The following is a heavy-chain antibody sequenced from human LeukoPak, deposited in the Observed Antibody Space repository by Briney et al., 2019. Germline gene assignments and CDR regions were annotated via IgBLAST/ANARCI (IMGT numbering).Heavy chain of an antibody. CDR2: ITSSRSTL. V-gene: IGHV3-48*03. Sequence: SGGSLRLSCVASGFIFSSYEMHWVRQAPGKGLEWVSYITSSRSTLNYADSVKGRFTISRDNAKNSLYLQMNSLRAEDTAVYYCTKGTIWLPFDYWGQGTLVTVSS. CDR3: TKGTIWLPFDY. J-gene: IGHJ4*02. CDR1: GFIFSSYE. D-gene: IGHD5-18*01.